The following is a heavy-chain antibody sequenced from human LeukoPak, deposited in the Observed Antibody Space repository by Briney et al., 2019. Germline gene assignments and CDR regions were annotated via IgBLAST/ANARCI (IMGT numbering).Heavy chain of an antibody. Sequence: GGSLRLSCAASGFTFSSYNMNWVRQAPGKGLEWVSYIGSRSNTIYYADSVKGRFTISRDNAKNSLYLQMNSLRVEDTAVYYCASGNHFDYWGQGTLVTVSS. CDR3: ASGNHFDY. CDR2: IGSRSNTI. D-gene: IGHD1-14*01. J-gene: IGHJ4*02. CDR1: GFTFSSYN. V-gene: IGHV3-48*01.